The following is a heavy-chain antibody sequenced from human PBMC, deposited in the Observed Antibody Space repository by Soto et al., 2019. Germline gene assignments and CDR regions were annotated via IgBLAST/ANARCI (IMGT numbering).Heavy chain of an antibody. CDR1: GFTFSSYW. Sequence: GGSLRLSCAASGFTFSSYWMSWVRQATGKGLEWVANIKQDGSEKYYVDSVKGRFTISRDNAKNSLYLQMNSLRAEDTAVYYCARDKPHHDFWSGYYPETRLFDYWGQGTLVTVSS. J-gene: IGHJ4*02. CDR3: ARDKPHHDFWSGYYPETRLFDY. CDR2: IKQDGSEK. D-gene: IGHD3-3*01. V-gene: IGHV3-7*01.